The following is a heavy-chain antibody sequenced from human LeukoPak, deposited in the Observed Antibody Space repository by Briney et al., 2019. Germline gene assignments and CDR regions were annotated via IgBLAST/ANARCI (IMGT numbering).Heavy chain of an antibody. V-gene: IGHV4-39*07. Sequence: SETLSLTCTVSGGSISSSSYYWGWLRQPPGKGLEWIGSIYYSGSTYYNPSLKSRVTISVDTSKNQFSLKPSSVTAADTAVYYCARDVGDSSGYYPPGDWFDPWGQGTLVTVSS. CDR1: GGSISSSSYY. CDR3: ARDVGDSSGYYPPGDWFDP. D-gene: IGHD3-22*01. CDR2: IYYSGST. J-gene: IGHJ5*02.